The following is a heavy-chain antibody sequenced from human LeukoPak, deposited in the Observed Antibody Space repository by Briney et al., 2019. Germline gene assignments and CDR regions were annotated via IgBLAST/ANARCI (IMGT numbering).Heavy chain of an antibody. D-gene: IGHD2-21*01. Sequence: SQTLSLTCTVSGGSISSYYWSWIRQPPGKGLEWIGYIYYSGSTNYNPSLKSRVTISVDTSKNQFSLKLSSVTAADTAVYYCASLRIASKPERYYFDYWGQGTLVTVSS. J-gene: IGHJ4*02. CDR2: IYYSGST. CDR3: ASLRIASKPERYYFDY. V-gene: IGHV4-59*01. CDR1: GGSISSYY.